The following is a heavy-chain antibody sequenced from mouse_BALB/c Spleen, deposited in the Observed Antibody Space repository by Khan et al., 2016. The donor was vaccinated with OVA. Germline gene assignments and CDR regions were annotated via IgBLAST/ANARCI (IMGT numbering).Heavy chain of an antibody. J-gene: IGHJ3*01. CDR1: GYTFTDYY. Sequence: QVQLQQSGAELARPGASVKLSCKASGYTFTDYYINWVKQRTGQGLEWIGEISPGSGDTYYNEGFKGKATLTADKSSSTADMQLSSLTSEASAVYFCARRNYFGYTFAYWGQGTLVTVSA. D-gene: IGHD1-2*01. CDR3: ARRNYFGYTFAY. V-gene: IGHV1-77*01. CDR2: ISPGSGDT.